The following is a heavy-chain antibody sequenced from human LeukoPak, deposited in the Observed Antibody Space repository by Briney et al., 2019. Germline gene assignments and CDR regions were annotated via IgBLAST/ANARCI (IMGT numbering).Heavy chain of an antibody. CDR3: ARGVSDPKLLWFGEPSGYYMDV. CDR1: GYTFTSYG. D-gene: IGHD3-10*01. Sequence: ASVKVSCKASGYTFTSYGISWVRQAPGQGLEWMGIINPSGGSTSYAQKFQGRVTMTRDMSTSTVYMELSSLRSEDTAVYYCARGVSDPKLLWFGEPSGYYMDVWGKGTTVTISS. V-gene: IGHV1-46*01. J-gene: IGHJ6*03. CDR2: INPSGGST.